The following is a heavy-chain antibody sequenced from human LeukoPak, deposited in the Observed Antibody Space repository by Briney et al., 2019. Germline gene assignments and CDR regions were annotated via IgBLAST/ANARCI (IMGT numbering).Heavy chain of an antibody. CDR1: GYTFTSYA. CDR3: ARNPRYCTNGVCYNFDY. V-gene: IGHV7-4-1*02. D-gene: IGHD2-8*01. Sequence: ASVKVSCKASGYTFTSYAMNWVRQAPGQGLEWMGWINTNTGNPTYAQGFTGRFVFSLDTSVSTAYLQISSLKAEDTAAYYCARNPRYCTNGVCYNFDYWGQGTLVTVSS. J-gene: IGHJ4*02. CDR2: INTNTGNP.